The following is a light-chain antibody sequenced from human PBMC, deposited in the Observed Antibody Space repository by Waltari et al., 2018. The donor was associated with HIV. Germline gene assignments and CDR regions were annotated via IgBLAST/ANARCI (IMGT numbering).Light chain of an antibody. V-gene: IGLV2-11*01. CDR2: DVS. CDR1: SRDVGGYNY. J-gene: IGLJ2*01. Sequence: QSALTQPRSVSGSPGQAVTISCTGTSRDVGGYNYVSWYQQHPGKAPKLIISDVSQRPSGVPDRFSGSKSANTASLTISGLQAEDEADYYCCSYAGSYTYVLFGGGTQLTVL. CDR3: CSYAGSYTYVL.